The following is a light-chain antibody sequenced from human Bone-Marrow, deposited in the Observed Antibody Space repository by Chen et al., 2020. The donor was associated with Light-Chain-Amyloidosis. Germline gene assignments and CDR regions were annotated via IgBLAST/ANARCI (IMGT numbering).Light chain of an antibody. CDR3: QVWDRSSDRPV. CDR1: NIGSTS. CDR2: DDK. V-gene: IGLV3-21*02. Sequence: SYVLTQPSSVSVAPGQTATIACGGNNIGSTSVHWYQQKPGQAPLLDVYDDKDRPSGIPERLSGSNSGNTATLTISRVEAGDEADCYCQVWDRSSDRPVFGGGTKLTVL. J-gene: IGLJ3*02.